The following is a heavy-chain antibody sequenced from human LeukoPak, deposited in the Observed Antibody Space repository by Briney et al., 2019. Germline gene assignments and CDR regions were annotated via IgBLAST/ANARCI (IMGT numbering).Heavy chain of an antibody. CDR2: ISSSGSTI. CDR3: ASVFYSNRYFDY. J-gene: IGHJ4*02. V-gene: IGHV3-48*03. D-gene: IGHD4-11*01. Sequence: GGSLRLSCAASGFTFDDYAIHWVRQAPGKGLEWVSYISSSGSTIYYADSVKGRFTISRDNAKNSLYLQMNSLRAEDTAVYYCASVFYSNRYFDYWGQGTLVTVSS. CDR1: GFTFDDYA.